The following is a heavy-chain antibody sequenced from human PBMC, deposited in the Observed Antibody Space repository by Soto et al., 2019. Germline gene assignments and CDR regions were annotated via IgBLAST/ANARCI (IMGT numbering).Heavy chain of an antibody. CDR3: TRVVDGSAGEFDY. J-gene: IGHJ4*02. CDR2: IGSDGGGT. D-gene: IGHD3-10*01. CDR1: GFPLSNYW. Sequence: GGSLRLSCAASGFPLSNYWMHWVRQAPGEGLVWVSRIGSDGGGTNYADSVKGRFTICRDNAKNTLYLQMNSMRAEDTAVYYCTRVVDGSAGEFDYWGQGTLVTVSS. V-gene: IGHV3-74*01.